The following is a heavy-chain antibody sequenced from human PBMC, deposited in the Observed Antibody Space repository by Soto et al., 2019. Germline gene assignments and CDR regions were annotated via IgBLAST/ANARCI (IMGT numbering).Heavy chain of an antibody. CDR3: ARDRYCSGGSCDPLV. CDR1: GGSISSGGYY. D-gene: IGHD2-15*01. V-gene: IGHV4-31*03. Sequence: SETLSLTCTVSGGSISSGGYYWSWIRQHPGKGLEWIGYIYYSGSTYYNPSLKSRVTISVDTSKNQFSLKLSSVTAADTAVYYCARDRYCSGGSCDPLVWGQGTTVTVSS. J-gene: IGHJ6*02. CDR2: IYYSGST.